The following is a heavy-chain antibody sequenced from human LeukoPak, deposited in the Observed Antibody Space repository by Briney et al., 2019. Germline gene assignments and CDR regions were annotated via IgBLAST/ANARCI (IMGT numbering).Heavy chain of an antibody. CDR1: GYSFTNYW. CDR2: IRNKANNYAT. Sequence: GESLKISCKGSGYSFTNYWMGWVRQMPGKGLEWIGRIRNKANNYATAYGASVKGRFTISREDSKNTAYLQMNSLKTEDTAVYYCTYTSSSGVVYWGQGALVTVSS. V-gene: IGHV3-73*01. D-gene: IGHD6-6*01. CDR3: TYTSSSGVVY. J-gene: IGHJ4*02.